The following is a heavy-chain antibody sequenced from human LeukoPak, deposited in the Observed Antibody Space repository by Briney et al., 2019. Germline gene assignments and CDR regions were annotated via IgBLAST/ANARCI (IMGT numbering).Heavy chain of an antibody. D-gene: IGHD6-13*01. V-gene: IGHV4-39*07. Sequence: SETLSLTCSVSGAFITSSPYFWGWIRQTPGKGLEWVGSIFYSGTTYYNPSLKSRVTISVDTSKNQFSLKLSSVTAADTAVYYCAREGGSSWYRHRPHALDYWGQGTLVTVSS. CDR1: GAFITSSPYF. CDR3: AREGGSSWYRHRPHALDY. J-gene: IGHJ4*02. CDR2: IFYSGTT.